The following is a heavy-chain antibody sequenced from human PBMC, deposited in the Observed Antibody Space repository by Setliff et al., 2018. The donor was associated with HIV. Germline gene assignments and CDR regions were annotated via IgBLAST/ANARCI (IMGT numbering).Heavy chain of an antibody. V-gene: IGHV4-39*07. Sequence: PSETLSLTCTVSGGSISSRNFYWGWLRQPPGKGREWIGSIAYTGSGYYNSSLKSRVTISVDTSRNECSLKLTSVTAADTAVYYCAREVRWELPQGFDHWGQGSQVTVSS. CDR1: GGSISSRNFY. D-gene: IGHD1-26*01. J-gene: IGHJ4*02. CDR3: AREVRWELPQGFDH. CDR2: IAYTGSG.